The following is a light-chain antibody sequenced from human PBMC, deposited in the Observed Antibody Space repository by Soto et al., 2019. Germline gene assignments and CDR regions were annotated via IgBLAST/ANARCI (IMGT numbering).Light chain of an antibody. CDR2: NDN. V-gene: IGLV1-44*01. CDR1: SSNIGSNT. CDR3: AAWDDSLNGHVV. J-gene: IGLJ2*01. Sequence: QSVLTQPPSASGTPGQRVTISCSGSSSNIGSNTVNWYQQITGTAPKLLIYNDNQRPSGVPDRFSGSKSGTSGSLAISGLQSEDEGDYYCAAWDDSLNGHVVFGGGTKLTVL.